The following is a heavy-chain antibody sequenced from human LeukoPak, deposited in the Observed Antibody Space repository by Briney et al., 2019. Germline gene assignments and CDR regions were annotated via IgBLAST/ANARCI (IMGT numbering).Heavy chain of an antibody. CDR1: GGSISSYY. CDR3: ARDLNIYDSSGRLDY. Sequence: SETLSLTCTVSGGSISSYYWSWIRQPAGKGLEWIGRIYTSGSTNYNPSVKSRVTMSVDTSKNQFSLKLSSVTAADTAVYYCARDLNIYDSSGRLDYWGQGTLVTVSS. D-gene: IGHD3-22*01. J-gene: IGHJ4*02. V-gene: IGHV4-4*07. CDR2: IYTSGST.